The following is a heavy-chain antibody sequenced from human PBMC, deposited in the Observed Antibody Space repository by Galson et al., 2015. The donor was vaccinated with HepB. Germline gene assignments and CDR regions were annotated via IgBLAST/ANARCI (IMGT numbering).Heavy chain of an antibody. CDR1: GYTLTELS. CDR2: FDPEDGET. J-gene: IGHJ4*02. Sequence: SVKVSCKVSGYTLTELSMHWVRQAPGKGLEWMGGFDPEDGETIYAQKFQGRVAMTEDTSTDTAYMELSSLRSEDTAVYYCATGVLWFGEPTQTQKTDYWGQGTLVTVSS. V-gene: IGHV1-24*01. D-gene: IGHD3-10*01. CDR3: ATGVLWFGEPTQTQKTDY.